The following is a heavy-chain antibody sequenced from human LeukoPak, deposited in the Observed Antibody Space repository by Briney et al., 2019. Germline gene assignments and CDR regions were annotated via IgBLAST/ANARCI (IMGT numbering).Heavy chain of an antibody. CDR1: GDSVSSNSVA. CDR2: TYYRSKWYD. V-gene: IGHV6-1*01. D-gene: IGHD5-12*01. Sequence: SQTLSLTCAISGDSVSSNSVAWNWIRQSPSRGLEWLGKTYYRSKWYDDYAVSVKSRITINPDTSKNQFSLQLNSVTPEDTAVYYCARGRGGYDPFDYWGQGILVTVSS. CDR3: ARGRGGYDPFDY. J-gene: IGHJ4*02.